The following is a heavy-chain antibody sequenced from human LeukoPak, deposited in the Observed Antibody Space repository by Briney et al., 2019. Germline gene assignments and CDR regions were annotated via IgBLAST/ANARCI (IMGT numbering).Heavy chain of an antibody. CDR2: IHYSGST. V-gene: IGHV4-59*01. Sequence: SETLSLTCTVSGGSISSYYWSWIRQPPGKGLEWIGYIHYSGSTNYNPSLKSRVTISADTSKNQFSLKLSSVTAADTAVYYCARLILSSWYAFDIWGQGTMVTVSS. J-gene: IGHJ3*02. CDR3: ARLILSSWYAFDI. CDR1: GGSISSYY. D-gene: IGHD6-13*01.